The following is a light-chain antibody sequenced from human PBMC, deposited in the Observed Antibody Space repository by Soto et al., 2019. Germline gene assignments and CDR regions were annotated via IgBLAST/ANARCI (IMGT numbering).Light chain of an antibody. Sequence: DIQMTQSPSSLSSSVGYRVTISCRASQGIRNDLGWYQQKPGKAPKRLIYPASSLESGVPSRFSGSGSGTEFTLTISSLQPDDFATYYCQQYNSYSWTFGQGTKVDI. J-gene: IGKJ1*01. CDR2: PAS. V-gene: IGKV1-17*01. CDR3: QQYNSYSWT. CDR1: QGIRND.